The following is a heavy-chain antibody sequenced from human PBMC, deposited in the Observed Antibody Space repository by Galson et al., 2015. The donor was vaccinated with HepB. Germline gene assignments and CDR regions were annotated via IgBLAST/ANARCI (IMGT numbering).Heavy chain of an antibody. CDR1: GSTFSSYG. CDR2: ISYDGSNK. D-gene: IGHD6-13*01. V-gene: IGHV3-30*03. CDR3: ARDGGSSSWYYYFDY. J-gene: IGHJ4*02. Sequence: SLRLSCAASGSTFSSYGMHWVRQAPGKGLEWVAVISYDGSNKYYADSVKGRFTISRDNSKNTLYLQMNSLRAEDTAVYYCARDGGSSSWYYYFDYWGQGTLVTVSS.